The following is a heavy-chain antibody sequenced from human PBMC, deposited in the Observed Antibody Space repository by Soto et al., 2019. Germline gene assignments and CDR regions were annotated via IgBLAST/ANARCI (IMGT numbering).Heavy chain of an antibody. Sequence: PGESLKFSCKGSGYRFTSYWIGWVRQMPGKGLEWMGIIYPGDSDTRYSPSFQGHVTISADKSISTAYLQWSSLKASDTAMYYCARRSSSSWYHYGMDVWGQGTTVTVSS. J-gene: IGHJ6*02. CDR1: GYRFTSYW. CDR3: ARRSSSSWYHYGMDV. V-gene: IGHV5-51*01. D-gene: IGHD6-13*01. CDR2: IYPGDSDT.